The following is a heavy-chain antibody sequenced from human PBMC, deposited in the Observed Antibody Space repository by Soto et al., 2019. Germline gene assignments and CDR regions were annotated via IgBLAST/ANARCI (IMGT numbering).Heavy chain of an antibody. Sequence: QVQLVQSGAEVKKPGSSVKVSCKASGGIFSSYAISWVRQAPGQGLEWRGGIIPIFGTASYAQKFQGRVTTTADESTSTAYMEQSSQRAEDPAMYRSASWFRESSSRPINYGMDVWGQGTRETVSS. CDR2: IIPIFGTA. CDR1: GGIFSSYA. D-gene: IGHD6-13*01. CDR3: ASWFRESSSRPINYGMDV. J-gene: IGHJ6*02. V-gene: IGHV1-69*01.